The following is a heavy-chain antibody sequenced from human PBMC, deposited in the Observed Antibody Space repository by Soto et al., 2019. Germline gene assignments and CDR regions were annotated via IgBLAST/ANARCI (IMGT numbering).Heavy chain of an antibody. J-gene: IGHJ6*02. Sequence: QVQLQESGPGLVKPSGTLSLTCGVSGDSITSTNWWSWVRQPPGRGLEWIGEIYHSGTTHYNPSLKSRITILLDESKNQFSLNLSSVTAADTAVYYCARLKGPDLYGLDVWGQGTTVSVFS. CDR3: ARLKGPDLYGLDV. CDR2: IYHSGTT. CDR1: GDSITSTNW. V-gene: IGHV4-4*02.